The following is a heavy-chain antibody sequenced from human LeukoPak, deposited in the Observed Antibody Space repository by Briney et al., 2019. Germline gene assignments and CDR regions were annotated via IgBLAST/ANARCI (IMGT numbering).Heavy chain of an antibody. J-gene: IGHJ4*02. CDR2: ISGSGGST. Sequence: GGSLRLSCAASGFTFSSYAMSWVRQAPGKGLEWVSAISGSGGSTYYADSVKGRFTISRDNSKNTLYLQMNSLRAEGTAVYYCAKAEHIVVVTATYFDYWGQGTLVTVSS. CDR3: AKAEHIVVVTATYFDY. CDR1: GFTFSSYA. V-gene: IGHV3-23*01. D-gene: IGHD2-21*02.